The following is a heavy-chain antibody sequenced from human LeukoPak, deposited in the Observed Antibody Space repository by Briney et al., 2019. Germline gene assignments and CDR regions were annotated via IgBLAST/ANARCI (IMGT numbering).Heavy chain of an antibody. V-gene: IGHV3-33*06. CDR2: IWYDGSNK. D-gene: IGHD3-10*01. Sequence: GGSLRLSCAASGFTFSNYGMHWVRQAPGKGLEWVAVIWYDGSNKYYADSVKGRFTISRDNSKNTLYLQMNSLRAEDTAVYYCAKNLDASGSYFPDEWGQGTLVTVSS. CDR3: AKNLDASGSYFPDE. J-gene: IGHJ4*02. CDR1: GFTFSNYG.